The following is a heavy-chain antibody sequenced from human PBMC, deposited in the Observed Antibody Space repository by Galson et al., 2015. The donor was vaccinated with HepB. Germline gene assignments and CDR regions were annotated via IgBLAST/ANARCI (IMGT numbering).Heavy chain of an antibody. J-gene: IGHJ5*02. CDR2: ISGSGGST. Sequence: SLRLSCAASGSTFSSYAMSWVRQAPGKGLEWVSAISGSGGSTYYADSVKGRFTISRDNSKNTLYLQMNSLRAEDTAVYYCAKEFAYCGGDCLNWFDPWGQGTLVTVSS. CDR3: AKEFAYCGGDCLNWFDP. D-gene: IGHD2-21*02. V-gene: IGHV3-23*01. CDR1: GSTFSSYA.